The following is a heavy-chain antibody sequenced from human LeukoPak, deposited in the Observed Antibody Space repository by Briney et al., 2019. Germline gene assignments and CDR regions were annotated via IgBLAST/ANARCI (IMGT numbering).Heavy chain of an antibody. Sequence: SETLSLTCAVYGGSFSGYYWSWIRQPPGKGLEWIGEINHSGSTNYNPSLKSRVTISVDTSKNQFSLKLISVTAADTAVYYCARDSGSYNFDYWGQGTLVTVSS. J-gene: IGHJ4*02. D-gene: IGHD1-26*01. CDR2: INHSGST. CDR1: GGSFSGYY. V-gene: IGHV4-34*01. CDR3: ARDSGSYNFDY.